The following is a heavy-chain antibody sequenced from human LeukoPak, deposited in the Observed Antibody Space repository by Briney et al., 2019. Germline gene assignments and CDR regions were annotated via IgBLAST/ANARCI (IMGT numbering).Heavy chain of an antibody. V-gene: IGHV3-30-3*01. Sequence: GGSLRLSCAASGFTFSSYAMHWVRQAPGKGLEWVAVISYDGSNKYYADSVKGRFTISRDNSKNTLYLQMNSLRAEDTAVYYCAGDQGGSRGRDVWGQGTTVTVSS. CDR3: AGDQGGSRGRDV. CDR2: ISYDGSNK. J-gene: IGHJ6*02. D-gene: IGHD3-16*01. CDR1: GFTFSSYA.